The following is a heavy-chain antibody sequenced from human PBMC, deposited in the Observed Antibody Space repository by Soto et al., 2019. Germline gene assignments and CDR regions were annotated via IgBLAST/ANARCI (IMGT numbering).Heavy chain of an antibody. CDR2: IIPIFGTT. Sequence: QVQLVQSGTEVKKPGSSVKVSCKASGGTFSSYAIIWVRQAPGQGLEWMGGIIPIFGTTNYAQRFQGRVSITADESTSKTYMELSSVRSEDTAVYYCAGSYKYGSGTFDAFDIWGQGTLVTVSS. J-gene: IGHJ3*02. V-gene: IGHV1-69*01. CDR3: AGSYKYGSGTFDAFDI. D-gene: IGHD3-10*01. CDR1: GGTFSSYA.